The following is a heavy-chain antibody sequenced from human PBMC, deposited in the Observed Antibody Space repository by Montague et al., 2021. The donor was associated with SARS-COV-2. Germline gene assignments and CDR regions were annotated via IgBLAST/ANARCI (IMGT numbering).Heavy chain of an antibody. J-gene: IGHJ4*02. CDR1: GGSFSDNY. D-gene: IGHD3-22*01. CDR3: ARGRKHFNIIVVVVTGGEYYFDY. CDR2: INHRGTS. Sequence: SETLSLTCAVYGGSFSDNYWSWIRKPPGKGLEWIGEINHRGTSNYNPSLKSRVSISVDTSKNQFSLYLGSVTAADTAVYYCARGRKHFNIIVVVVTGGEYYFDYWGQGTLVTVSS. V-gene: IGHV4-34*01.